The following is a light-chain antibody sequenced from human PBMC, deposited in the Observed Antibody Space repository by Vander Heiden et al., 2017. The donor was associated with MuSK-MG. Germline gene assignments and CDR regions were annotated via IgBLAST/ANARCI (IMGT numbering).Light chain of an antibody. Sequence: DIVMPQPPLSLPVTPGEPASISCRSSQSLRHRNGNNYLDWYLQKPGQSPQVLIYLGSNRASGVPDRFSGSGPGTDFTLKISRVEAEDVGVYYCMQGLQTFPITFGQGTRLEIK. J-gene: IGKJ5*01. V-gene: IGKV2-28*01. CDR3: MQGLQTFPIT. CDR2: LGS. CDR1: QSLRHRNGNNY.